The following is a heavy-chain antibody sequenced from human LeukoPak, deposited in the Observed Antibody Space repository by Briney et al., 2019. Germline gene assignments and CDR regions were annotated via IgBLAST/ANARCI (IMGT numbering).Heavy chain of an antibody. Sequence: PGGSLRLSCAASGFTFSDFSMNWVRQTPGKGLEWISYISGSGRTIYYADSVKGRFTISRDDLKNSLFLQMNSLRAEDTAVYYCARGYYYGLDVWGKGTTVIVSS. CDR2: ISGSGRTI. J-gene: IGHJ6*04. CDR1: GFTFSDFS. CDR3: ARGYYYGLDV. D-gene: IGHD1-14*01. V-gene: IGHV3-48*04.